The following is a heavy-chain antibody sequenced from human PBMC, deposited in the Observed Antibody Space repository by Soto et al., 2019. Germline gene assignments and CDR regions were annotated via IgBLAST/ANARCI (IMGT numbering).Heavy chain of an antibody. CDR3: AKDPPNTAMAPYYFDY. V-gene: IGHV3-23*01. Sequence: EVQLLESGGGLVQPGGSLRLSCAASGFTFSSYAMSWVRQAPGKGLEWVSAISGSGGSTYCADSVKGRFTISRDNSKNTLYLQMNSLRAEDTAVYYCAKDPPNTAMAPYYFDYWGQGTLVTVSS. CDR1: GFTFSSYA. D-gene: IGHD5-18*01. J-gene: IGHJ4*02. CDR2: ISGSGGST.